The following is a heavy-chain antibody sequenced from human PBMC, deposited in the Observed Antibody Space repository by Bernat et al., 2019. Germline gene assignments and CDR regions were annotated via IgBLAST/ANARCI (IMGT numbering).Heavy chain of an antibody. Sequence: QVQLQESGPGLVKPSQTLSLTCTVSGGSISSGGYYWSWIRQHPGKGLEWIGYIYYSGSTYYNPSLKSRVTISVDTSKNQFSLELSSVTAADTAVYYCARERPEDPALDYWGQGTLVTVSS. J-gene: IGHJ4*02. D-gene: IGHD6-25*01. CDR3: ARERPEDPALDY. CDR1: GGSISSGGYY. CDR2: IYYSGST. V-gene: IGHV4-31*03.